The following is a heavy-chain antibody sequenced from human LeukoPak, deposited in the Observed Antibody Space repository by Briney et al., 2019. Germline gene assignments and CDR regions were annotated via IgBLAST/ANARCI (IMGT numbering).Heavy chain of an antibody. CDR3: ARAMTS. CDR2: IGQDGSQK. V-gene: IGHV3-7*02. Sequence: GGSLRLSCAASGFTFSRFWMSWVRQAPGKGLEWVANIGQDGSQKEYVDTMKGRFTISRDNAKNSLHLEMNSLRAEDTAVYYCARAMTSWGQGTLVTVSS. D-gene: IGHD4-11*01. CDR1: GFTFSRFW. J-gene: IGHJ4*02.